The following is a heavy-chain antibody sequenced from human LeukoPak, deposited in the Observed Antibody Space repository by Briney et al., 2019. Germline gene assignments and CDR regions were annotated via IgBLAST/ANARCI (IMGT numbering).Heavy chain of an antibody. CDR3: ARVDTMIVVVPKRWWVDAFDI. D-gene: IGHD3-22*01. CDR1: GGTFSSYA. CDR2: IIPIFGTA. J-gene: IGHJ3*02. Sequence: SVKVSCKASGGTFSSYAISWVRQAPGQGLEWMGGIIPIFGTANYAQKFQGRVTITADKSTSTAYMELSSLRSEDTAVYYCARVDTMIVVVPKRWWVDAFDIWGQGTMVTVSS. V-gene: IGHV1-69*06.